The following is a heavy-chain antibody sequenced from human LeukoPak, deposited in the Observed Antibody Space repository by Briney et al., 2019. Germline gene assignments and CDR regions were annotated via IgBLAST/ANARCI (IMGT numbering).Heavy chain of an antibody. J-gene: IGHJ4*02. CDR3: ASHGATIAAPFDY. D-gene: IGHD1-26*01. Sequence: SVKVSCKASGYTFTSYGISWVRQAPGQGLEWMGGIIPIFGTANYAQKFQGRVTITADESTSTAYMELSSLRSEDTAVYYCASHGATIAAPFDYWGQGTLVTVSS. V-gene: IGHV1-69*13. CDR2: IIPIFGTA. CDR1: GYTFTSYG.